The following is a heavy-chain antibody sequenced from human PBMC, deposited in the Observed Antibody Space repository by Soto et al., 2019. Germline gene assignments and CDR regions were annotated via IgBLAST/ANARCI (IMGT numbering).Heavy chain of an antibody. D-gene: IGHD1-26*01. J-gene: IGHJ4*02. V-gene: IGHV4-59*01. CDR2: MYNTGST. CDR1: CGSISGYY. CDR3: ARDEVYYGFFDY. Sequence: SETLSLTCTISCGSISGYYWSWIRQPPGKGLEWIGYMYNTGSTVYNPSFKSRVTISVDTSKNQFSLKLNSVTAADTAVYYCARDEVYYGFFDYWGQGTLVTVSS.